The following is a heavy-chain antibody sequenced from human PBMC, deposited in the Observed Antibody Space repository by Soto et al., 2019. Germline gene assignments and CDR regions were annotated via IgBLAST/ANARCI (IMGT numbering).Heavy chain of an antibody. Sequence: GASVKVSCKASGYTFTSYYMNWLRQAPGQGLEWMGIINPGGGSTTYAQKFQGRVTMTRDTSTSTVCMQLSSLTSEDTAVYYCARDGSGWYKVPDYWGQGTLVTVSS. J-gene: IGHJ4*02. CDR1: GYTFTSYY. D-gene: IGHD6-19*01. CDR3: ARDGSGWYKVPDY. CDR2: INPGGGST. V-gene: IGHV1-46*01.